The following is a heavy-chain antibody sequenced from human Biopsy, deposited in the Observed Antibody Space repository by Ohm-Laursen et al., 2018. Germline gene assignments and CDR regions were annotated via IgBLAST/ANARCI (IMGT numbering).Heavy chain of an antibody. V-gene: IGHV4-4*07. D-gene: IGHD3-22*01. CDR2: IYPGGST. CDR3: ASVVLGPTNDAFDL. J-gene: IGHJ3*01. CDR1: GGDINNYY. Sequence: GTLSLTCHVSGGDINNYYWSWIRQPAGKGLEWIGRIYPGGSTNYNPSLKSRVTMSVDTSKKQLPLGLRSVTAADTAMYYCASVVLGPTNDAFDLWGQGTMVVVSS.